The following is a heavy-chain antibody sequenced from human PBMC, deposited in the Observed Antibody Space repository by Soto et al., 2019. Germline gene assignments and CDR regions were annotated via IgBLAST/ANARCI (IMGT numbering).Heavy chain of an antibody. Sequence: ASVNVSCKASGYTFTSYAMHWVRQAPGQRLEWMGWINAGNGNTKYSQKFQGRVTITRDTSASTAYMELSSLRYEDTAVYYCARDKGPSGWDVRGQGTTVTVSS. CDR1: GYTFTSYA. J-gene: IGHJ6*02. D-gene: IGHD6-19*01. CDR3: ARDKGPSGWDV. V-gene: IGHV1-3*01. CDR2: INAGNGNT.